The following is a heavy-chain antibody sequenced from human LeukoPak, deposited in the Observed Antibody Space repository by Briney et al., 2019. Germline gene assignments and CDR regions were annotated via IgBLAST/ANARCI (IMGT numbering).Heavy chain of an antibody. J-gene: IGHJ6*02. CDR3: AKESKSNYYQYYGMDV. CDR1: GFTFSSYA. CDR2: ISGSGGST. Sequence: GGSLRLSCAASGFTFSSYAMHWVRQAPGKGLQWVSGISGSGGSTYYADSVKGRFTISRDNSKNTLYLQMNSLRAEDTAVYYCAKESKSNYYQYYGMDVWGQGTTVTVSS. V-gene: IGHV3-23*01.